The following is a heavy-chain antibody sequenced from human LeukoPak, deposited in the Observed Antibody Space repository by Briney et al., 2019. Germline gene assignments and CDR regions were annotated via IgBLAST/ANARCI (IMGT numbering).Heavy chain of an antibody. D-gene: IGHD1-1*01. V-gene: IGHV4-61*01. Sequence: SETLSLTCTVSGGSLSSYSSYWTWRRQPPGKGLEWLGYIYYDGSTNYNASLKSRVPISVDTSKNQFSLKLNSVTAAATAVYYCARRGPIQPWAGWFDPWGQGTLGTVSS. CDR1: GGSLSSYSSY. CDR3: ARRGPIQPWAGWFDP. J-gene: IGHJ5*02. CDR2: IYYDGST.